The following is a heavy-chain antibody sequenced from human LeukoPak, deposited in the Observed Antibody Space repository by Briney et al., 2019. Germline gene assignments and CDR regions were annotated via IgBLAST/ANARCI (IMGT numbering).Heavy chain of an antibody. CDR2: FDPEDGET. D-gene: IGHD1-26*01. V-gene: IGHV1-24*01. J-gene: IGHJ4*02. CDR3: ATAPRYSGSLRSY. CDR1: GYTLIELS. Sequence: ASVKVSCKVSGYTLIELSMHWVRQAPGKGLEWMGGFDPEDGETIYAQKFQGRVTMTEDTSTDTAYMELSSLRSEDTAVYYCATAPRYSGSLRSYWGQGTLVTVSS.